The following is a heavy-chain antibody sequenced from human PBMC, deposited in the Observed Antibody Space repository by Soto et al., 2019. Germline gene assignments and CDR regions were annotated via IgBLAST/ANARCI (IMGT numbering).Heavy chain of an antibody. D-gene: IGHD1-26*01. CDR1: GYTFTSYG. CDR3: ARGQVPDVGATLQNWFDP. Sequence: QVQLVQSGAEVKKPGASVKVSCKASGYTFTSYGISWVRQAPGQGLEWMGWISAYNGNTNYAQKIQGRATMTTDTSTSTAYMELRSLRSDDTAVYYCARGQVPDVGATLQNWFDPWGQGTLVTVSS. J-gene: IGHJ5*02. CDR2: ISAYNGNT. V-gene: IGHV1-18*01.